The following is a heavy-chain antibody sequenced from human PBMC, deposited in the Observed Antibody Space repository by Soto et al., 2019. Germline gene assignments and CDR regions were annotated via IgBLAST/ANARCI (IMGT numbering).Heavy chain of an antibody. Sequence: GGSLRLSCAASGFIVSNNYMTWVRQAPEKGLEWVTVIYSDGSTYYADSVKGRFTISRDNSNSTLYLQMNSLRAEDPAVYYCARGGDYYDSSGYYSVGTFDIWGQGTMVTVSS. CDR1: GFIVSNNY. V-gene: IGHV3-53*01. CDR2: IYSDGST. J-gene: IGHJ3*02. D-gene: IGHD3-22*01. CDR3: ARGGDYYDSSGYYSVGTFDI.